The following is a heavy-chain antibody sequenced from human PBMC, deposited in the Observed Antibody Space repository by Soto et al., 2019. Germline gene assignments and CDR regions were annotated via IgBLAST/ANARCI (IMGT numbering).Heavy chain of an antibody. CDR3: ARVGPWVPYYYDSSPYTFENWFDP. D-gene: IGHD3-22*01. CDR2: IYHGGST. CDR1: GYSISSGYY. V-gene: IGHV4-38-2*01. J-gene: IGHJ5*02. Sequence: SETLSLTCAVSGYSISSGYYWGWLRQPPGKGLEWIGIIYHGGSTYYNPSLNSRVTLSIDMTNNHVSLILNSVSAADTAVYYCARVGPWVPYYYDSSPYTFENWFDPWGQGTLVTVSS.